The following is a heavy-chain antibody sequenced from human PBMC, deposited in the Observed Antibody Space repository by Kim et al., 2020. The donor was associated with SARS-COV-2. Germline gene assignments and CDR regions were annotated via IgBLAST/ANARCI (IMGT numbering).Heavy chain of an antibody. D-gene: IGHD3-10*01. J-gene: IGHJ5*02. CDR1: GGSISSNNYY. CDR3: ARPPFGGVGGAWLDP. Sequence: SETLSLTCTVYGGSISSNNYYWGWIRQPPGKGLEWMGSIHYSGTTYYNASLKNRLNMSVDRSKKQFSLKLRSVNAPDTAVYYCARPPFGGVGGAWLDPLG. V-gene: IGHV4-39*01. CDR2: IHYSGTT.